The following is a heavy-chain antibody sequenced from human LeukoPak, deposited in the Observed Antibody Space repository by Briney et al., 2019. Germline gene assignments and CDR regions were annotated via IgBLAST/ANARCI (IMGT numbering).Heavy chain of an antibody. CDR2: TYYRSKWYN. D-gene: IGHD6-19*01. CDR1: GDSVSSNSAA. V-gene: IGHV6-1*01. J-gene: IGHJ4*02. CDR3: ARENSDWGAPDY. Sequence: SQTLSLTCASSGDSVSSNSAAWNWIRQSPSRGLEWLGRTYYRSKWYNNYAVSVKSRISINPDTSKNQFSLQLNSVTPEDTAVYYCARENSDWGAPDYWGQGTLVTVSS.